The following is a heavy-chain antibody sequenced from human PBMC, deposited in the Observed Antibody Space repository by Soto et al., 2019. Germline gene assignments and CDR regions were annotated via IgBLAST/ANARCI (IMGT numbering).Heavy chain of an antibody. V-gene: IGHV3-30*18. CDR2: ISYDGSNK. Sequence: GGSLRLSCAASGFTFISYGMHWVRQAPGKGLEWVAVISYDGSNKYYADSVKGRFTISRDNSKNTLYLQMNSLRAEDTAVYYCAKDTGYCSGGSCYSRHGMDVWGQGTTVTVSS. CDR3: AKDTGYCSGGSCYSRHGMDV. CDR1: GFTFISYG. J-gene: IGHJ6*02. D-gene: IGHD2-15*01.